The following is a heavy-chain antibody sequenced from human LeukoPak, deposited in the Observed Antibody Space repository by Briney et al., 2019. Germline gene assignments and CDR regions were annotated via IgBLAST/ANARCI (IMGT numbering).Heavy chain of an antibody. J-gene: IGHJ4*02. Sequence: ASVNVSCEPSVYTFTTYTISWVRQAPGQGREWMGWISVYNGNTNTALKFQGRVTMTADRSTSTAYMELRSLTSDDTAVYYCARWDRVDIAATNDDYWGQGTLVTVSS. CDR3: ARWDRVDIAATNDDY. V-gene: IGHV1-18*04. CDR2: ISVYNGNT. D-gene: IGHD5-12*01. CDR1: VYTFTTYT.